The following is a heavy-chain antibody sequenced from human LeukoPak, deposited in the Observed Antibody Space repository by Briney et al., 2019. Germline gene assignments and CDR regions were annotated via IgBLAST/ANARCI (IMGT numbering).Heavy chain of an antibody. CDR3: ARDRAANQDWVEFDP. D-gene: IGHD3/OR15-3a*01. CDR2: IRDSGEA. J-gene: IGHJ5*02. CDR1: GFRVSDYY. Sequence: QPRGSLRLSCAVSGFRVSDYYMSWVRQAPGKGLEWVGLIRDSGEAFYADFARGRFAISRGESENTLYLQMNSLRVEDTAVYFCARDRAANQDWVEFDPWGQGTPVIVSS. V-gene: IGHV3-66*03.